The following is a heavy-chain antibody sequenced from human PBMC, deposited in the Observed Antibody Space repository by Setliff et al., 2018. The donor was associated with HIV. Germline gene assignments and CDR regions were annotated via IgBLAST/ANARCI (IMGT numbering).Heavy chain of an antibody. V-gene: IGHV4-59*01. CDR2: IYYSGNT. D-gene: IGHD3-10*01. Sequence: SETLSLTCTVSGGSISTYYWSWIRQPPGKGLEWIGYIYYSGNTNYNPSLKSRVTTSVDTSKNQFSRKLSSVTAADTALYYCAREGDGLPPAPFDLWGQGTMVTASS. CDR3: AREGDGLPPAPFDL. J-gene: IGHJ3*01. CDR1: GGSISTYY.